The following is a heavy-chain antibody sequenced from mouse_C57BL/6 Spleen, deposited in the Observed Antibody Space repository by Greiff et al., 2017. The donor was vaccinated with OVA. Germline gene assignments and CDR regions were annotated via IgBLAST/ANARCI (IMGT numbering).Heavy chain of an antibody. CDR1: GYAFSSFW. CDR2: IYPGDGDT. CDR3: AREGRGYYWYFDV. V-gene: IGHV1-82*01. J-gene: IGHJ1*03. Sequence: QVQLQQSGPELVKPGASVKISCKASGYAFSSFWMNWVKQRPGKGLEWIGRIYPGDGDTNYNGKFKGKATLTADKSSSTAYMQLSSLTSEDSAVYFCAREGRGYYWYFDVWGTGTTVTVSS. D-gene: IGHD2-2*01.